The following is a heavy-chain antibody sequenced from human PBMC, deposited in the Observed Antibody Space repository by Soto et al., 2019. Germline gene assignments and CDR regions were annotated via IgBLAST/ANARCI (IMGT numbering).Heavy chain of an antibody. CDR3: ARDWSRYYGSSALIWFS. CDR2: ISANKGDT. J-gene: IGHJ5*02. V-gene: IGHV1-18*04. Sequence: ASVKVSGKAAGYSVTNYAISGVRQAPGQGLEWLGWISANKGDTNYGPKFQGRVSMTTDTSTSRAYMELRTLRSDDTAVYYCARDWSRYYGSSALIWFSWGQGTQVTVSS. CDR1: GYSVTNYA. D-gene: IGHD3-22*01.